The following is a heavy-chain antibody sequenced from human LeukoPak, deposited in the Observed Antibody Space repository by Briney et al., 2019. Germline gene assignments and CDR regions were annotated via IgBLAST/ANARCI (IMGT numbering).Heavy chain of an antibody. CDR3: ARVEGGLRLHFDY. CDR2: IIPIFGTA. J-gene: IGHJ4*02. V-gene: IGHV1-69*13. Sequence: SVKVSCKASGGTFSSYAISWVRQAPGQGLEWMGGIIPIFGTANYAQKFQGRVTITADESTSTVYMELSSLRSEDTAVYYCARVEGGLRLHFDYWGQGTLVTVSS. CDR1: GGTFSSYA. D-gene: IGHD3-3*01.